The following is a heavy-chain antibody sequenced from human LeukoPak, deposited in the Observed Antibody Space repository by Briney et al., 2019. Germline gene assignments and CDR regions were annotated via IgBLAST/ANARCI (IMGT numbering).Heavy chain of an antibody. CDR3: ARTLTGDPSGFDY. Sequence: GGSLRLSCAASGFTFSSYAMHWVRQAPGKGLEWVANIKQDGSEKYYVDSVKGRFTISRDNAKNSLYLQMNSLRAEDTAVYYCARTLTGDPSGFDYWGQGTLVTVSS. D-gene: IGHD7-27*01. V-gene: IGHV3-7*01. J-gene: IGHJ4*02. CDR2: IKQDGSEK. CDR1: GFTFSSYA.